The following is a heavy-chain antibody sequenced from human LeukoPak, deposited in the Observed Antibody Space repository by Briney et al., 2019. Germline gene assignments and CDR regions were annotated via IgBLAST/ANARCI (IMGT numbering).Heavy chain of an antibody. CDR2: IRSKANSYAT. D-gene: IGHD2-15*01. V-gene: IGHV3-73*01. CDR3: TRLEGVAAR. Sequence: GGSLKLSCAASGFTFSGSAMHWVRQASGKGLEWVGRIRSKANSYATAYAASVKGRFTISRDDSKNTAYLQMNSLKTEDTAVYYCTRLEGVAARRGQGTLVTVSS. J-gene: IGHJ4*02. CDR1: GFTFSGSA.